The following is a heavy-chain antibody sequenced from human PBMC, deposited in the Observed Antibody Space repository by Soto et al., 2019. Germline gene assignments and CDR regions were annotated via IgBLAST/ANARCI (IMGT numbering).Heavy chain of an antibody. D-gene: IGHD1-1*01. V-gene: IGHV2-70*04. J-gene: IGHJ5*02. CDR1: GFSLSTSGMR. CDR3: AKTRTDASWFVP. Sequence: SGPTLVNPTQTLTLTCTFSGFSLSTSGMRVSWIRQPPGKALEWLARIDWDDDKFYTTSLRTRLTISKDTSKNQVVLRMTNMDPVDTATYYCAKTRTDASWFVPSGQAPLVTVS. CDR2: IDWDDDK.